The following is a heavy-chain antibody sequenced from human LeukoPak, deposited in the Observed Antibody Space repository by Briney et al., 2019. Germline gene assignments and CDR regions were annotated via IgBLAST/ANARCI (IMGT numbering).Heavy chain of an antibody. Sequence: ASVKVSCKASGYTFTSYGISWVRQAPGQGLEWMGWISAYNGNTNYAQKLQGRVTMTTGTSTSTAYMELRSLRSDDTAVYYCARAITRASGYDFWSGYYTTRNAFDIWGQGTMVTVSS. V-gene: IGHV1-18*01. CDR1: GYTFTSYG. CDR3: ARAITRASGYDFWSGYYTTRNAFDI. CDR2: ISAYNGNT. J-gene: IGHJ3*02. D-gene: IGHD3-3*01.